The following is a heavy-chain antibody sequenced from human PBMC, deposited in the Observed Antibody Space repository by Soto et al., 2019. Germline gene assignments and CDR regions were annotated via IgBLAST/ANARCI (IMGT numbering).Heavy chain of an antibody. CDR2: FHYSANT. D-gene: IGHD3-16*01. Sequence: QVQLQESGPGLVKPSETLSLTCTVSGDSISTYYWSWIRQPPGKGLEWMGYFHYSANTNYNPSLKSRITISVDTSTNPFSLKLTSVTAADTAVYYCAKTKEGGFDPWGQGILVTVSS. J-gene: IGHJ5*02. V-gene: IGHV4-59*01. CDR3: AKTKEGGFDP. CDR1: GDSISTYY.